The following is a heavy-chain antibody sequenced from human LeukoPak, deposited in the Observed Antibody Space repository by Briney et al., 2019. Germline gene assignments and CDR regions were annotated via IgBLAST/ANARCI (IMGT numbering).Heavy chain of an antibody. CDR3: ARGNSGSNFDS. Sequence: GGSLRLSCAASGFTFSSYAMHWVRQAPGKGLEYVSVISSNGGSTYYANSVKGRFTISRDNSKNTLYLQMNSLRADDTAVYYCARGNSGSNFDSWGQGSLVTVSS. CDR2: ISSNGGST. CDR1: GFTFSSYA. D-gene: IGHD6-19*01. V-gene: IGHV3-64*01. J-gene: IGHJ4*02.